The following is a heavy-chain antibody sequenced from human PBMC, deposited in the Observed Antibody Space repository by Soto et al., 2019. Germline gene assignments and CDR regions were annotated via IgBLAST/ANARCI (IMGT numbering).Heavy chain of an antibody. CDR1: GYSFTSYW. Sequence: GESLKISCKGSGYSFTSYWIRWVRQMPGKGLEWMGRIDPSDSYTNYSPSFQGHVTISADKSISTAYLQWSSLKASDTAMYYCAREGNLEYSSSSSGYYYYYYGMDVWGQGTTVTVSS. D-gene: IGHD6-6*01. V-gene: IGHV5-10-1*01. CDR3: AREGNLEYSSSSSGYYYYYYGMDV. CDR2: IDPSDSYT. J-gene: IGHJ6*02.